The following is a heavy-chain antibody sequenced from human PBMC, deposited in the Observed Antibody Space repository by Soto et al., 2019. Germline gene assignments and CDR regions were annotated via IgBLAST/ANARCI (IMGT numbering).Heavy chain of an antibody. CDR2: IYYSGST. Sequence: SETLSLTCTVSGGSISSYYWSWIRQPPGKGLEWIGYIYYSGSTNYNPSLKSRVTISVDTSKNQFSLKLSSVTAADTAVYYCARHSSEASWSGYYYFDYWGQGTLVTVSS. J-gene: IGHJ4*02. V-gene: IGHV4-59*08. CDR1: GGSISSYY. CDR3: ARHSSEASWSGYYYFDY. D-gene: IGHD3-3*01.